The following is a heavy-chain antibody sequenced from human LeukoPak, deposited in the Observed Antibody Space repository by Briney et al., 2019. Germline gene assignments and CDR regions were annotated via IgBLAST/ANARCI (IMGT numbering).Heavy chain of an antibody. CDR1: GFTFSSYW. J-gene: IGHJ4*02. CDR3: ARDRATITMVRGVLDY. V-gene: IGHV3-7*01. Sequence: PGGSLRLSCAASGFTFSSYWMSWVRQAPGKGLGWVAKIKQDGSEKYYVDSVKGRFTISRDNDKNSLYLQMNSLRAEDTAVYYCARDRATITMVRGVLDYWGQGTLVTVSS. CDR2: IKQDGSEK. D-gene: IGHD3-10*01.